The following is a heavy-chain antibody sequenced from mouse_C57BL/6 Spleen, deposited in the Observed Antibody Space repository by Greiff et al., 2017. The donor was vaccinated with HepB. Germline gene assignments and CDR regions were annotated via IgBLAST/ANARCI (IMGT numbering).Heavy chain of an antibody. J-gene: IGHJ3*01. CDR3: ARHEVIYDGYSSLFAY. CDR1: GYTFTEYT. Sequence: VKLMESGAELVKPGASVKLSCKASGYTFTEYTIHWVKQRSGQGLEWIGWFYPGSGSIKYNEKFKDKATLTADKSSSTVYMELSRLTSEDSAVYFCARHEVIYDGYSSLFAYWGQGTLVTVSA. V-gene: IGHV1-62-2*01. D-gene: IGHD2-3*01. CDR2: FYPGSGSI.